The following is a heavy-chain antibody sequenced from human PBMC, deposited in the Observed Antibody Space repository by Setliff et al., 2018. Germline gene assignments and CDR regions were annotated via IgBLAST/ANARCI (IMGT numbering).Heavy chain of an antibody. V-gene: IGHV4-61*09. CDR3: ARSLGSGSYFNSRPFYSDY. CDR2: IDPSGNT. D-gene: IGHD3-10*01. CDR1: GGSTSSGSNY. J-gene: IGHJ4*02. Sequence: SETLSLTCTVSGGSTSSGSNYWSWIRQPAGRGLEWIGHIDPSGNTNYHPSLKSRVTISGDTSKNQFSPKLTSVTAADTAVYFCARSLGSGSYFNSRPFYSDYWGQGTLVTVSS.